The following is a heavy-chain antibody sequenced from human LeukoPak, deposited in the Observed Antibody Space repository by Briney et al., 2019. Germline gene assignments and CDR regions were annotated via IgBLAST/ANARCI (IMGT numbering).Heavy chain of an antibody. V-gene: IGHV3-48*03. Sequence: GGSLRLSCAASGFTFSSYEMNWVRQAPGKGLEWVSYISSSGSTIYYADSVKGRFTISRDNAKNSLYLQMNSLRAEDTAVYYCARGVVPAANDAFDIWGQGTMVTVSS. CDR2: ISSSGSTI. J-gene: IGHJ3*02. CDR1: GFTFSSYE. CDR3: ARGVVPAANDAFDI. D-gene: IGHD2-2*01.